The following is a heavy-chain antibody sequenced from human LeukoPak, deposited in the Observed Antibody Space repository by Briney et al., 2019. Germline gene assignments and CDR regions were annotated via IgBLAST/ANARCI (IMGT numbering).Heavy chain of an antibody. CDR2: IKQDGSEK. CDR3: ARGTDDYGDYYYGMDV. Sequence: GGSLRLSCAASGFTFSSYWMSWVRQAPGKGLEWVANIKQDGSEKYYVDSVKGRFTISRDNAKNSLYLQMNSLRAEGTAVYYCARGTDDYGDYYYGMDVWGQGTTVTVSS. CDR1: GFTFSSYW. D-gene: IGHD4-17*01. J-gene: IGHJ6*02. V-gene: IGHV3-7*05.